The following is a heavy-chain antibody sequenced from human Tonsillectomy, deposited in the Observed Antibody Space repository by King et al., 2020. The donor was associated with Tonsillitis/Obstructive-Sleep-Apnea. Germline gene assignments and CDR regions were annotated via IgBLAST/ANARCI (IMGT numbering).Heavy chain of an antibody. CDR3: ARRSWPDDYGDYGDAFDI. V-gene: IGHV5-51*01. CDR2: IYPGDSDT. J-gene: IGHJ3*02. Sequence: QLVQSGAEVKKPGESLKISCKGSGYSFTSYWIGWVRQMPGKGLEWMGIIYPGDSDTRYSPSFQGQVTIPADKSISTAYLQWSSLKASDTALYNCARRSWPDDYGDYGDAFDIWGQGTMVTVSS. D-gene: IGHD4-17*01. CDR1: GYSFTSYW.